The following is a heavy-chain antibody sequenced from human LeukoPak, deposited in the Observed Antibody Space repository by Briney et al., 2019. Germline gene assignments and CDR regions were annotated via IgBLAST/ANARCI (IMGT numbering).Heavy chain of an antibody. CDR1: GFTISTYG. J-gene: IGHJ4*02. CDR3: AKSVYHTGNY. Sequence: GGSLRLSCAASGFTISTYGMSWVRQAPGKGLEWVSSISGGSTYYADSVKGRFTISRDNSKNTVSLQMNSLRAEDTAVYYCAKSVYHTGNYWGQGTLVTVSS. CDR2: ISGGST. V-gene: IGHV3-23*01. D-gene: IGHD3-10*01.